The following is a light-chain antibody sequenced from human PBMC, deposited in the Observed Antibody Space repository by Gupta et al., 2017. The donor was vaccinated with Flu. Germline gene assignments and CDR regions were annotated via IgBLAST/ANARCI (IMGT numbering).Light chain of an antibody. CDR3: QSYDSSLSGSRV. CDR2: GNS. Sequence: QSVLTQPPSVSGAPGQRVTISCTGSSSNIGAGYDVHWYQHLPGTAPKLHIYGNSNRPSGVPDRFSGSKSGTSASLAITGLQAEDEADYYCQSYDSSLSGSRVFGGGTKLTVL. V-gene: IGLV1-40*01. CDR1: SSNIGAGYD. J-gene: IGLJ3*02.